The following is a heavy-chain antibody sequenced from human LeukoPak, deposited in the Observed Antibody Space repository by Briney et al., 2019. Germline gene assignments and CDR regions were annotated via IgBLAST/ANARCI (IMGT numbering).Heavy chain of an antibody. Sequence: PGGSLRLSCAVSGFTASTHHMAWVRQAPGKGLEWVSVRQPGNVSYYADSVTGRFTTSTDSSKNTLFLQMRDLRAEDTALYYCARERDYDTYFDYWGQETLVIVS. D-gene: IGHD3-22*01. V-gene: IGHV3-53*01. CDR2: RQPGNVS. J-gene: IGHJ4*02. CDR1: GFTASTHH. CDR3: ARERDYDTYFDY.